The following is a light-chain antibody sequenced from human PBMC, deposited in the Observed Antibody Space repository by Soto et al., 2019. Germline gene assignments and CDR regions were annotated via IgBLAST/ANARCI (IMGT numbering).Light chain of an antibody. V-gene: IGLV1-51*01. CDR3: VTWDTSLTTTVL. Sequence: QSVLTQPPSVSAAPGQKVNISCSGSSSNNETNFVSWYQQLPGTAPKLLIFDNNKRPSGIPDRFSGSKSGTSATLGITGLQTGDEADYYCVTWDTSLTTTVLFGGGTKLTVL. J-gene: IGLJ2*01. CDR1: SSNNETNF. CDR2: DNN.